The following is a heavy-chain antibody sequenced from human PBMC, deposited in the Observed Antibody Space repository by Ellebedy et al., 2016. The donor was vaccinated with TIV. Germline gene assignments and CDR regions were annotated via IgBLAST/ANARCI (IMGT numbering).Heavy chain of an antibody. D-gene: IGHD3-10*01. Sequence: MPSETLSLTCTVSGGSVSSGSYYWSWIRQPPGKGLEWIGYIYYSGSTNYNPSLKSRVTISVDTSKNQFSLKLSYVTAADTAVYYCASLNLDPVGVRGVSNWFDPWGQGTLVTVSS. V-gene: IGHV4-61*01. CDR1: GGSVSSGSYY. J-gene: IGHJ5*02. CDR3: ASLNLDPVGVRGVSNWFDP. CDR2: IYYSGST.